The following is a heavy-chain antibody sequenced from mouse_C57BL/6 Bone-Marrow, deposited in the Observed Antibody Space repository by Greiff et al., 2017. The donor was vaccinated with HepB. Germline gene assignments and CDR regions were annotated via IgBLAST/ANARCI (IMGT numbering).Heavy chain of an antibody. CDR3: ARPAMDY. V-gene: IGHV5-17*01. CDR1: GFTFSDYG. J-gene: IGHJ4*01. CDR2: ISSGSSTI. Sequence: DVMLVESGGDLVKPGGSLKLSCAASGFTFSDYGMHWVRQAPEKGLEWVAYISSGSSTIYYADTVKGRFTISRDNAKNTLFLQMTSLRSEDTAMYYCARPAMDYWGQGTSVTVSS.